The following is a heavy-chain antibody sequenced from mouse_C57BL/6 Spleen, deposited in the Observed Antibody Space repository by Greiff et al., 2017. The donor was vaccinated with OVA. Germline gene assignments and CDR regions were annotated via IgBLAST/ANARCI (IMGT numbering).Heavy chain of an antibody. V-gene: IGHV1-72*01. D-gene: IGHD4-1*01. J-gene: IGHJ2*01. CDR1: GYTFTSYG. Sequence: QVQLQQPGAELVKPGASVKLSCTASGYTFTSYGMHWVKQRPGRGLEWIGRIDPNSGGTKYTEKFKSKATLTVDKPSSTAYMQLSRLTAEDSAVYYWARRANWEPLFDCWGQGTTLTVSS. CDR3: ARRANWEPLFDC. CDR2: IDPNSGGT.